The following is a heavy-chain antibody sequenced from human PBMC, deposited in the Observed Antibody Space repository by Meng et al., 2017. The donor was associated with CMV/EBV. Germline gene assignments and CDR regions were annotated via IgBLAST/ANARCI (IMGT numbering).Heavy chain of an antibody. V-gene: IGHV4-34*01. Sequence: QAELQLWGAEMLKPSETVSLTVAVYGGSLMGYYWGGIRQAPGQGLGWIGEINHSGSTNYNPSLKSRVTISVDTSKNQFSLKLSSVTAADTAVYYCARGGNWFDPWGQGTLVTVSS. CDR2: INHSGST. J-gene: IGHJ5*02. CDR1: GGSLMGYY. CDR3: ARGGNWFDP.